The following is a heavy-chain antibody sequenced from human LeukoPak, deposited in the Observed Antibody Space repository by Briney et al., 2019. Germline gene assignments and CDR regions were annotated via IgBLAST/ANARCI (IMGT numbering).Heavy chain of an antibody. CDR2: ILPVFDRG. CDR1: GGTLRRYA. D-gene: IGHD6-19*01. CDR3: AREGGSGWPFDY. J-gene: IGHJ4*02. Sequence: SVKVSCKASGGTLRRYALSWVRQAPGQGLEWMGGILPVFDRGSYAQKFHGRVTITADQSTDTAYMELSSLTSEDTAVYYCAREGGSGWPFDYWGQGTLVTVSS. V-gene: IGHV1-69*13.